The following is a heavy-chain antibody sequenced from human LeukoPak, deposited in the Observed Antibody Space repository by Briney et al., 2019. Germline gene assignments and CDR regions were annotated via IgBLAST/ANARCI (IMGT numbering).Heavy chain of an antibody. CDR3: AKDGFSSFPEYFQH. Sequence: GGSLRLSCAASEFTLSNYWMHWVRQAPGKGLEWVSAISGSGGSTYYADSVKGRFTISRDNSKNTLYLQMNSLRAEDTAVYYCAKDGFSSFPEYFQHWGQGTLVTVSS. CDR1: EFTLSNYW. CDR2: ISGSGGST. D-gene: IGHD6-13*01. J-gene: IGHJ1*01. V-gene: IGHV3-23*01.